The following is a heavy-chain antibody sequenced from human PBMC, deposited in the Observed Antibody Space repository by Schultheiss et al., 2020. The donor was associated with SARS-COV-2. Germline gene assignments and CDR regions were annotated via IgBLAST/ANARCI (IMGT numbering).Heavy chain of an antibody. V-gene: IGHV3-23*01. CDR3: TRVGVLLWFGESENREGFDY. J-gene: IGHJ4*02. CDR1: GFTFSDYY. CDR2: ISGSGGST. D-gene: IGHD3-10*01. Sequence: GESLKISCAASGFTFSDYYMSWIRQAPGKGLEWVSAISGSGGSTYYADSVKGRFTISRDNSKNTLYLQMNSLRAEDTAVYYCTRVGVLLWFGESENREGFDYWGQGTLVTVSS.